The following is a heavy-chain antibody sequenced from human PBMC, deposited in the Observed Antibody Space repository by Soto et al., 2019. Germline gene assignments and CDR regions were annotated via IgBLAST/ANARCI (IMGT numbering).Heavy chain of an antibody. Sequence: AACRDSVYSTYVGGVLKTTGKGLEWVSVIYSGGSTYYADSVKGRFTISRDNSKNTLYLQMNSLRAEDTAVYYCARADYDFWSGYYRAFDIWGQGTMVTVSS. V-gene: IGHV3-66*01. D-gene: IGHD3-3*01. J-gene: IGHJ3*02. CDR1: RDSVYSTY. CDR3: ARADYDFWSGYYRAFDI. CDR2: IYSGGST.